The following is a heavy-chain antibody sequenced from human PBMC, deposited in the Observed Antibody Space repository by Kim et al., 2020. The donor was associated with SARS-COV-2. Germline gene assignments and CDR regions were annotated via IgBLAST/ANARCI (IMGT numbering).Heavy chain of an antibody. D-gene: IGHD3-3*01. CDR1: GDSVSSNSAA. CDR3: ARGSGYDFWSGRDAFDI. Sequence: SQTLSLTCAISGDSVSSNSAAWNWIRQSPSRGLEWLGRTYYRSKWYNDYAVSVKSRITINPDTSKNQFSLQLNSVTPEDTAVYYCARGSGYDFWSGRDAFDIWGQGTMVTVSS. CDR2: TYYRSKWYN. V-gene: IGHV6-1*01. J-gene: IGHJ3*02.